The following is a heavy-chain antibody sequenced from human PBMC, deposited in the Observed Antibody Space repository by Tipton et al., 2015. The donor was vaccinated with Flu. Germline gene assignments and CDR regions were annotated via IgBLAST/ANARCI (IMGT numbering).Heavy chain of an antibody. V-gene: IGHV4-61*02. Sequence: TLSLTCTVSGASIGSGVYYWSWVRQPAGKGLEWIGRIFSGGSTNYNPSLKSRVTISLDKSKNQFSLTLNSITTADTAVFYCARGGWEPHGGWFDPWGQGILVTVSS. J-gene: IGHJ5*02. D-gene: IGHD1-26*01. CDR1: GASIGSGVYY. CDR2: IFSGGST. CDR3: ARGGWEPHGGWFDP.